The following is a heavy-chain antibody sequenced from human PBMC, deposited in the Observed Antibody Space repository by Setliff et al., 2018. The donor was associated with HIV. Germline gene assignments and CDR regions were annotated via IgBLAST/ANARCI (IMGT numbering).Heavy chain of an antibody. D-gene: IGHD3-10*01. Sequence: PSETLSLTCTVSAASIRNSYWTWIRQPAGKGLEWIGRIYPSGSTNNNPSLKSRVTISIHTSKNQFSLKLTSVTAADTAVYYCARGAPYGSERHRWNYWGQGTLVTVSS. J-gene: IGHJ4*02. V-gene: IGHV4-4*07. CDR3: ARGAPYGSERHRWNY. CDR1: AASIRNSY. CDR2: IYPSGST.